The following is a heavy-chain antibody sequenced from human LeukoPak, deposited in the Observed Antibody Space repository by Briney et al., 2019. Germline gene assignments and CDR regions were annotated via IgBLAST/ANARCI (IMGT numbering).Heavy chain of an antibody. Sequence: SETLSLTCTVSGGSSSSYYWSWIRQPPGEGREGSGWIYYSGSTDYNPSLKSRVTISVDTSKNQFSLKLSSVTAADTAVYYCARHYYYGSGSYYHSPYYFDYWGQGTLVTVSS. V-gene: IGHV4-59*01. CDR2: IYYSGST. J-gene: IGHJ4*02. CDR3: ARHYYYGSGSYYHSPYYFDY. CDR1: GGSSSSYY. D-gene: IGHD3-10*01.